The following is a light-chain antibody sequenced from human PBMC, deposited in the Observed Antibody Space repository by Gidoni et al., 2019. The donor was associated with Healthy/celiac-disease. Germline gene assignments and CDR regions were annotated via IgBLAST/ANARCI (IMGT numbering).Light chain of an antibody. CDR3: QQYGSATGT. Sequence: EIVLTHSPGTLSLSPGERATLSCRASQRVSSSYLAWYQKKPGQAPRLLIYGASSRATGSPDRVSGSGSGTDFTLTISRREPEEVAVYYWQQYGSATGTFGQXTKVEIK. CDR2: GAS. J-gene: IGKJ1*01. CDR1: QRVSSSY. V-gene: IGKV3-20*01.